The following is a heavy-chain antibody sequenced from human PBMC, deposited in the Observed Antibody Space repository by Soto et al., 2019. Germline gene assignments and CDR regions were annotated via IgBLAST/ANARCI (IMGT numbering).Heavy chain of an antibody. CDR2: IYYSGST. CDR3: AMGDDSSGLGRKH. J-gene: IGHJ4*02. D-gene: IGHD3-22*01. CDR1: GGSISSGGYY. Sequence: QVQLQESGPGLVKPSQTLSLTCTVSGGSISSGGYYWSWIRQHPGKGLEWIGYIYYSGSTYYNPSLKIRVTISVDTSKNQFSLKLSSVTAADTAVYYCAMGDDSSGLGRKHWGQGTLVTVSS. V-gene: IGHV4-31*03.